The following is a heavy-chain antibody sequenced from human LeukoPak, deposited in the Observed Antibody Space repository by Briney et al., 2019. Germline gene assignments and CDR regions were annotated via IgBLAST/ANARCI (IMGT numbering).Heavy chain of an antibody. V-gene: IGHV1-2*02. CDR1: GYTFTGYY. CDR2: INPNSGGT. D-gene: IGHD5-18*01. J-gene: IGHJ4*02. Sequence: ASVKVSCKASGYTFTGYYMHWVRQAPGQGLEWMGWINPNSGGTNYAQKFQGRVTMTRDTSISTAYMELSRLRSDDTAVYYCAGAGGRYSYGFTGSGQYYFDYWGQGTLVTVSS. CDR3: AGAGGRYSYGFTGSGQYYFDY.